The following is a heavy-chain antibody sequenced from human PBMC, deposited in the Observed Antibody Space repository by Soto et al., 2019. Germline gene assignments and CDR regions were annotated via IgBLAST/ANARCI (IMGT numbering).Heavy chain of an antibody. CDR3: AADGLHYDFWSHVDY. V-gene: IGHV1-58*01. J-gene: IGHJ4*02. Sequence: PVKVSCKASGFTFTSSAVQWVRQARGQRLEWIGWIVVGSGNTNYAQKFQERVTITRDMSTSTAYMELSSLRSEGTAVYYCAADGLHYDFWSHVDYWGQGTLVTVSS. CDR2: IVVGSGNT. D-gene: IGHD3-3*01. CDR1: GFTFTSSA.